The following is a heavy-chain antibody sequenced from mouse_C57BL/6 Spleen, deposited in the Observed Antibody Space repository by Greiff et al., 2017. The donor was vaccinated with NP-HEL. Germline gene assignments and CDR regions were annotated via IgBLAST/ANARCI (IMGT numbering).Heavy chain of an antibody. J-gene: IGHJ4*01. CDR1: GYSITSGYY. Sequence: ESGPGLVKPSQSLSLTCSVTGYSITSGYYWNWIRQFPGNKLEWMGYISYDGSNNYNPSLKNRISITRDTPKNQFFLKLNSVTTEDTATYYCARAKSLYDYDGAMDYWGQGTSVTVSS. V-gene: IGHV3-6*01. D-gene: IGHD2-4*01. CDR2: ISYDGSN. CDR3: ARAKSLYDYDGAMDY.